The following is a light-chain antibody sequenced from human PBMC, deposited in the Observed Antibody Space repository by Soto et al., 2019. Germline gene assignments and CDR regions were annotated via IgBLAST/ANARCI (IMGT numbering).Light chain of an antibody. CDR3: QQYNIRWT. J-gene: IGKJ1*01. CDR1: QSISSW. CDR2: QAS. Sequence: IQTTQSPSTLSATVGDRVTITCRASQSISSWMAWYQQKTGKAPKLLIYQASSLQSGVPSMFSVSGSWTDFFLSISILQPDDFATYYCQQYNIRWTSGQGTKVDI. V-gene: IGKV1-5*03.